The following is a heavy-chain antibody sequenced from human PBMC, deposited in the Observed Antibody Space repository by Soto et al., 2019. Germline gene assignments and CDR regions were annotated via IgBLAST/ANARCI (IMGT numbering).Heavy chain of an antibody. V-gene: IGHV3-23*01. CDR1: GFTFNNYA. CDR3: AKDRLAGNFDY. Sequence: GGSLRLSCAASGFTFNNYAMNWVRQAPGRGLEWVATISATGGSTYYADSVKGRFTISRDNSKNTLYLQMNGLRVEDTAVYYCAKDRLAGNFDYWGQGTQVTVSS. CDR2: ISATGGST. J-gene: IGHJ4*02.